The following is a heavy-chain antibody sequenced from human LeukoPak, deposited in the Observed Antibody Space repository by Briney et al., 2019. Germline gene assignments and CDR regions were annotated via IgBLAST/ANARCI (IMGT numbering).Heavy chain of an antibody. V-gene: IGHV4-4*07. CDR1: GGXISNYY. CDR2: INTSGST. CDR3: ARGADRYANSGFYYGAY. D-gene: IGHD3-22*01. Sequence: PSETLSLTCTVSGGXISNYYWSWIRQPAGKGLEWIGRINTSGSTNCNPSLKSRVTMSVDTSKNQFSLKLTSVTAADTAVYYCARGADRYANSGFYYGAYWGQGTLVTVSS. J-gene: IGHJ4*02.